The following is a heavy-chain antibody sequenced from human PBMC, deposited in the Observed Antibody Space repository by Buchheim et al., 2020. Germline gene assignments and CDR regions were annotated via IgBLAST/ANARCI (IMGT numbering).Heavy chain of an antibody. CDR2: INEGGRET. V-gene: IGHV3-7*01. CDR3: TRDLVMAVDY. Sequence: EVQLVESGGGLVQPGESLTLPCAASGFTSSSNWVRGVRNAPGKGREWVASINEGGRETHYVDSVKGRSSLSRDNDKNSLSLNMASLRAEDTSVYYCTRDLVMAVDYWGQGTL. D-gene: IGHD2-21*01. CDR1: GFTSSSNW. J-gene: IGHJ4*02.